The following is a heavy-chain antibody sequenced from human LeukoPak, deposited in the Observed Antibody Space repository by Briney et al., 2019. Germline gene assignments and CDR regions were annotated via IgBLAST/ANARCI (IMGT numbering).Heavy chain of an antibody. Sequence: GGSLRLSCAASGFTVSSNYMSWVRQAPGKGLEWVSVIYSGGSTYYADSVKGRFTISRDNSKNTLYLQMNSLRAEDTAVYYCASLSSSENCFDYWGQGTLVTVSS. CDR1: GFTVSSNY. CDR2: IYSGGST. J-gene: IGHJ4*02. D-gene: IGHD6-13*01. CDR3: ASLSSSENCFDY. V-gene: IGHV3-66*01.